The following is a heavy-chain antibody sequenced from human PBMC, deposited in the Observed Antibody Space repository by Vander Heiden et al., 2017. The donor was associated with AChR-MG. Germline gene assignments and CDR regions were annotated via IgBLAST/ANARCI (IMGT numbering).Heavy chain of an antibody. V-gene: IGHV3-30*18. CDR3: AKGGRSCSSTSCYSSFDY. CDR2: VSSEGRNT. CDR1: AFSFRRSA. J-gene: IGHJ4*02. D-gene: IGHD2-15*01. Sequence: QVHLVESGGGVVQPGRSLRLSCAASAFSFRRSAMHWVRQAPGKGLGGVAAVSSEGRNTYYADSVKGRFTISRDNSKNTLDLQMNSLRAEDTAVFYCAKGGRSCSSTSCYSSFDYWGQGTLVTVSS.